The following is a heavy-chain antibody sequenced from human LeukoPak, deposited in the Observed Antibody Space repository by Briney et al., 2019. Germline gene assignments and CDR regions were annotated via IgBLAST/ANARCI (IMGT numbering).Heavy chain of an antibody. D-gene: IGHD6-13*01. CDR1: GYSFTSYW. J-gene: IGHJ4*02. CDR2: IYPGDSDI. V-gene: IGHV5-51*01. CDR3: AKPQLGSSSWYCLDY. Sequence: GESLKISCKGSGYSFTSYWIGWVRQMPGKGLEWMGIIYPGDSDIRYSPSFQGQVTMSADRSISTAYLQMSSLRAEDTAVYYCAKPQLGSSSWYCLDYWGQGTLVTVSS.